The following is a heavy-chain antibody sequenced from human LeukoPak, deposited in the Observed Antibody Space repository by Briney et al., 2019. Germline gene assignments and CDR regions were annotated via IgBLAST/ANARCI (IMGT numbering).Heavy chain of an antibody. V-gene: IGHV1-18*01. CDR3: ARVTLWKAPYYYYYYMDV. J-gene: IGHJ6*03. CDR2: ISAYNGNT. D-gene: IGHD1-1*01. Sequence: ASVKVSCKASGYTFTSYGISWVRQAPGQGLEWMGWISAYNGNTNYAQKLQGRVTMTTDTSTSTAYMELRSLRSDDTAVYYCARVTLWKAPYYYYYYMDVWGKGTTVTVSS. CDR1: GYTFTSYG.